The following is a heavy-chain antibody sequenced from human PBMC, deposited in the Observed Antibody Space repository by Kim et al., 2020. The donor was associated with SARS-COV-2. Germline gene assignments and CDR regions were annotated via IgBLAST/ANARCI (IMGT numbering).Heavy chain of an antibody. Sequence: SETLSLTCAVYGGSFSGYYWSWIRQPPGKGLEWIGEINHSGSTNYNPSLKSRVTISVDTSKNQFSLKLSSVTAADTAVYYCASKRRYSSGWYMGGNGMDV. CDR3: ASKRRYSSGWYMGGNGMDV. CDR2: INHSGST. J-gene: IGHJ6*01. D-gene: IGHD6-19*01. V-gene: IGHV4-34*01. CDR1: GGSFSGYY.